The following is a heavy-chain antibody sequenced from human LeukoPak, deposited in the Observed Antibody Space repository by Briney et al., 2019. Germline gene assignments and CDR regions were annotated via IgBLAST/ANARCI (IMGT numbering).Heavy chain of an antibody. CDR2: INPNSGGT. V-gene: IGHV1-2*04. CDR1: GYTFTGYY. CDR3: PRANALYCSSTSCLFDY. J-gene: IGHJ4*02. D-gene: IGHD2-2*01. Sequence: ASVKVSCKASGYTFTGYYMHWVRQAPGQGLEWMGWINPNSGGTYSAQKFQGWVTMTRDTSISTAYMELSRLTSDDTAVYYCPRANALYCSSTSCLFDYWGQGTLVTVSS.